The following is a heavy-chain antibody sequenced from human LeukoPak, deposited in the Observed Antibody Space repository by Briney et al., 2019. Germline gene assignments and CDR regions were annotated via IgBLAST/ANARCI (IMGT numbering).Heavy chain of an antibody. CDR1: GFTVSSNY. Sequence: GGSLRLSCAASGFTVSSNYMSWVRQAPGKGLEWVSVIYSSGSTYYADSAKGRFTISRDNSKNTLHLQMNTLRAEDTAVYYCASRIATAGSVDYWGQGTLVTVSS. D-gene: IGHD6-13*01. J-gene: IGHJ4*02. V-gene: IGHV3-53*01. CDR3: ASRIATAGSVDY. CDR2: IYSSGST.